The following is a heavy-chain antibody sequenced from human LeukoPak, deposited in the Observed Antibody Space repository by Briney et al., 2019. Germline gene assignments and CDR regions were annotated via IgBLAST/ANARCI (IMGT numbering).Heavy chain of an antibody. CDR2: IKQDGSAI. Sequence: GGSLRLSCAASGFTLSSYWMSWVRQAPGKGLEWVANIKQDGSAIYYVDSVKGRFTISRDNAQNSMYLQMNSLRAEDTAVYYCGRVGGRSKAAKGDAFDIWGQGTMVTVSS. D-gene: IGHD6-6*01. CDR1: GFTLSSYW. J-gene: IGHJ3*02. V-gene: IGHV3-7*01. CDR3: GRVGGRSKAAKGDAFDI.